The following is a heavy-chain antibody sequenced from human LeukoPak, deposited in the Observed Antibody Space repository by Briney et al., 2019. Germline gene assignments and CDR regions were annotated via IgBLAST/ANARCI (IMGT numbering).Heavy chain of an antibody. CDR3: ARVHGRNLGTLDY. Sequence: PSETLSLSCAVYGGSFSGDYWSWIRQPPWKGLQWIGEINHSGNTNNNPSLKSRVTMSVDTSKNQLSLNLTSVTAADTAVYYCARVHGRNLGTLDYWGQGILVTVSS. D-gene: IGHD3-16*01. J-gene: IGHJ4*02. CDR1: GGSFSGDY. V-gene: IGHV4-34*01. CDR2: INHSGNT.